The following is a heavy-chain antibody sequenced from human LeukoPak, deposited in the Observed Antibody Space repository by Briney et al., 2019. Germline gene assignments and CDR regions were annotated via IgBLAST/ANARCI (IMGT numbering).Heavy chain of an antibody. J-gene: IGHJ4*02. CDR2: ISGSGSST. V-gene: IGHV3-23*01. Sequence: GSLRLSCAASGFTFSSYAMSWVRQAPGKGLEWVSGISGSGSSTFYADSVRGRSTISRDNSKNTLYLQMNSPRAEDTAVYYCAKDQYCTSTSCYVGYWGQGTLVTVSS. CDR1: GFTFSSYA. D-gene: IGHD2-2*01. CDR3: AKDQYCTSTSCYVGY.